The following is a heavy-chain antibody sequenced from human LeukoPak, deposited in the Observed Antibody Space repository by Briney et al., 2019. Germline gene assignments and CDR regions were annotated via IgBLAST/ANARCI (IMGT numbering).Heavy chain of an antibody. J-gene: IGHJ4*02. Sequence: ASVKVSCKASGYTFTSYGISWVRQAPGQGLEWMGWINPNSGGTNYAQKFQGRVTVTRDTSISTAYMELSRLRSDDTAVYYCARGEITGTVYYFDYWGQGTLVTVSS. CDR3: ARGEITGTVYYFDY. V-gene: IGHV1-2*02. D-gene: IGHD1-7*01. CDR2: INPNSGGT. CDR1: GYTFTSYG.